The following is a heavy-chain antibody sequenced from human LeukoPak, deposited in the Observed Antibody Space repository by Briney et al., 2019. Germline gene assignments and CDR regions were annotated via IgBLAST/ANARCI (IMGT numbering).Heavy chain of an antibody. D-gene: IGHD2-2*01. CDR2: MNPNSGNT. CDR3: ARALVVPAVEGAWFDP. CDR1: GYTFTSYD. J-gene: IGHJ5*02. V-gene: IGHV1-8*01. Sequence: GASVKVSCKASGYTFTSYDINWVRQATGQGLEWMGWMNPNSGNTGYAQKFQGRVTMTRNTSISTAYMELSSLRSEDTAVYYCARALVVPAVEGAWFDPWGQGTLVTVSS.